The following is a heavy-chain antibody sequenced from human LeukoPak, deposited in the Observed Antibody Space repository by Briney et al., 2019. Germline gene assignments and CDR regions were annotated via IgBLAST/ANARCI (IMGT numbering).Heavy chain of an antibody. J-gene: IGHJ5*02. Sequence: ASVKVSCKASGYTFTSYGISWVRQAPGQGLEWMGWISAYNGNTNYAQKLQGRVTMTTDTSTSTAYMELRSLRSDDTAVYYCAREGSPGYDFHTIFGVVPSYNWFDPWGQGILVTVSS. D-gene: IGHD3-3*01. CDR3: AREGSPGYDFHTIFGVVPSYNWFDP. V-gene: IGHV1-18*01. CDR2: ISAYNGNT. CDR1: GYTFTSYG.